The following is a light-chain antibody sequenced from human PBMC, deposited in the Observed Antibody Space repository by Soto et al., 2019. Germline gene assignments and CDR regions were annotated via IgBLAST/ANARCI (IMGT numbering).Light chain of an antibody. CDR1: SSNIATNF. V-gene: IGLV1-47*01. CDR3: AAWDDSLSGPV. J-gene: IGLJ2*01. CDR2: RNE. Sequence: QSVLTQPPSASGTPGQRVTISCSGSSSNIATNFVYWYQQVPGTAPILLIYRNEQRPSGVPDRLSGSKCGTSASLAVSGLRSEDQAAYYCAAWDDSLSGPVFGGGTKLTVL.